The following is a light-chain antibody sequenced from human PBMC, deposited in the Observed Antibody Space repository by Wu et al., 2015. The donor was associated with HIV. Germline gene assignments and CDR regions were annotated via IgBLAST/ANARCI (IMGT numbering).Light chain of an antibody. J-gene: IGKJ2*01. CDR2: GAS. Sequence: VVLTQSPRTLSLSPGETATLSCKASQSVTYNYLAWYLQRPGQPPRLLIYGASNRATDISDRLSGSGSGSSFTLTITTVEPDDFGVCYCQQYGDSPLTFGQGTQLE. V-gene: IGKV3-20*01. CDR3: QQYGDSPLT. CDR1: QSVTYNY.